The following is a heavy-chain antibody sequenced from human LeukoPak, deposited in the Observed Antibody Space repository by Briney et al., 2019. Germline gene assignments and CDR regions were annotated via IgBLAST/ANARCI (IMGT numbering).Heavy chain of an antibody. J-gene: IGHJ2*01. Sequence: GESLKISCKGSGYSFTSYWIGWVRQMPGKGLEWMGIIYPGDSDTRYSPSFQGQVTISADKSISTAYLQWSSLEASDTAMYYCARLGSSSPSYWYFDLWGRGTLVTVSS. CDR2: IYPGDSDT. D-gene: IGHD6-6*01. CDR3: ARLGSSSPSYWYFDL. CDR1: GYSFTSYW. V-gene: IGHV5-51*01.